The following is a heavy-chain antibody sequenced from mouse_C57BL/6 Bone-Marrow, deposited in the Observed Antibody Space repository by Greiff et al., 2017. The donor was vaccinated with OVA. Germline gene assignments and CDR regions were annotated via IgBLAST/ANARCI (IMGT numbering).Heavy chain of an antibody. V-gene: IGHV1-81*01. CDR1: GYTFTSYG. D-gene: IGHD2-4*01. CDR3: ARSRDYDGGYYFDY. Sequence: QVQLQQSGAELARPGASVKLSCKASGYTFTSYGISWVKQRTGQGLEWIGEIYPRSGNTYYNEKFKGKATLTADKSSSTAYMELRSLTSEDSAVYFCARSRDYDGGYYFDYWGQGTTLTVSS. CDR2: IYPRSGNT. J-gene: IGHJ2*01.